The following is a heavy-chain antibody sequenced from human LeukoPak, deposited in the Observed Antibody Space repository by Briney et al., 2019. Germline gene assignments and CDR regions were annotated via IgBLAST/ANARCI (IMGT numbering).Heavy chain of an antibody. CDR1: GFTVDDYG. V-gene: IGHV3-20*04. Sequence: GGSLRLSCAAAGFTVDDYGMSWVRHAPGKGLEWVSGINGNGGSTGYADSLKGRFTISRDNAKNSLYLQMNSLRAEDTALYYCARDLVFGYYYGSVSYQGYGMDVWGQGTTVTVSS. J-gene: IGHJ6*02. CDR2: INGNGGST. D-gene: IGHD3-10*01. CDR3: ARDLVFGYYYGSVSYQGYGMDV.